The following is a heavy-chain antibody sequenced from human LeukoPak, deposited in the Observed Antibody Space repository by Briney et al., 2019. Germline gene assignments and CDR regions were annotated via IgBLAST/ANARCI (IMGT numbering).Heavy chain of an antibody. J-gene: IGHJ4*02. D-gene: IGHD3-22*01. CDR3: ARSRGYFDY. CDR1: GGSFSGYY. V-gene: IGHV4-34*01. Sequence: PSETLSLTCAVYGGSFSGYYWSWIRQPPGKGLEWIGEINHSGSTNYNPSLKSRVTISVDTSKNQFSLKLSSVTAADTAVYHCARSRGYFDYWGQGALVAVSS. CDR2: INHSGST.